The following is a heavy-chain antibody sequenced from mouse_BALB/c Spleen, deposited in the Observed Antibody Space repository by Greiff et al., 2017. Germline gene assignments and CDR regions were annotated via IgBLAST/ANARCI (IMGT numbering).Heavy chain of an antibody. Sequence: EVKLMESGAELVKPGASVKLSCTASGFNIKDTYMHWVKQRPEQGLEWIGRIDPANGNTKYDPKFQGKATITADTSSNTAYLQLSSLTSEDTAVYYCARAYDYFDYWGQGTTLTVSS. CDR3: ARAYDYFDY. CDR1: GFNIKDTY. J-gene: IGHJ2*01. D-gene: IGHD2-12*01. CDR2: IDPANGNT. V-gene: IGHV14-3*02.